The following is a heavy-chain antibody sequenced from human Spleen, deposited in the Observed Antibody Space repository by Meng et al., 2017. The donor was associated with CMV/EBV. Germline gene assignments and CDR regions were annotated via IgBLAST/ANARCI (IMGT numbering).Heavy chain of an antibody. Sequence: GESLKISCAASGFTVSSNYMSWVRQAPGKGLEWVSVIYSGVSTDYADSVKVQFTISRDNSKNTLYLQMNSLRAEDPAVYYCARVASRSYYHYGMDVWGQGTTVTVSS. D-gene: IGHD5-12*01. V-gene: IGHV3-66*02. J-gene: IGHJ6*02. CDR2: IYSGVST. CDR3: ARVASRSYYHYGMDV. CDR1: GFTVSSNY.